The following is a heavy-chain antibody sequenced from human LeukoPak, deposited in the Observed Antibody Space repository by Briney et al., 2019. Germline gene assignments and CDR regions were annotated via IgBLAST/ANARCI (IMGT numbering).Heavy chain of an antibody. CDR2: VYYSGSI. V-gene: IGHV4-59*08. Sequence: SETPSLTCTVSGGSMRSYYWSWIRQPPGKGLEWIGYVYYSGSINYNPSLKSRLTISVDTSKKYFSLRLTSVTAADTAVYYCARHSNSAVIIGDWFDPWGQGTLVTVSS. CDR1: GGSMRSYY. D-gene: IGHD3-10*01. J-gene: IGHJ5*02. CDR3: ARHSNSAVIIGDWFDP.